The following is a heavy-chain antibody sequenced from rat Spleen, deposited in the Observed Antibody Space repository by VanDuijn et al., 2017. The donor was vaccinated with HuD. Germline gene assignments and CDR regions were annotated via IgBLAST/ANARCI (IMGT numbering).Heavy chain of an antibody. D-gene: IGHD1-4*01. J-gene: IGHJ2*01. CDR2: MWSGGTT. CDR1: GFSVSSYN. CDR3: ARGYKYYFDY. Sequence: VQLMESGPGLVQPSGTLSLTCTVSGFSVSSYNVNWVRQPPGKGLEWMGVMWSGGTTDYNSNLKSRLSISRDTSKNQIFLKMNSLQSEDTATYYCARGYKYYFDYWGQGVMVTVSS. V-gene: IGHV2-45*01.